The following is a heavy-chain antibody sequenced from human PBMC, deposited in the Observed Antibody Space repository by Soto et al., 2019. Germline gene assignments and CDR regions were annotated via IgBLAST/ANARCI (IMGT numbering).Heavy chain of an antibody. J-gene: IGHJ4*02. V-gene: IGHV4-59*08. CDR2: IYYSGST. D-gene: IGHD3-3*01. CDR1: GGSISSYY. CDR3: ARLSSDYDFWSGYPDAYYFDY. Sequence: SETLSLTCTVSGGSISSYYWSWIRQPPGKGLECIGYIYYSGSTNYNPSLKSRVTISVDTSKNQFSLKLSSVTAADTAVYYCARLSSDYDFWSGYPDAYYFDYWGQGTLVTVSS.